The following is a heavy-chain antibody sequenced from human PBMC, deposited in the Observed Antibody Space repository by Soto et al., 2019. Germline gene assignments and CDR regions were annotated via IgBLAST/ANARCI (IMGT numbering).Heavy chain of an antibody. CDR2: IYYSGST. D-gene: IGHD3-22*01. Sequence: QVQLQESGPGLVKPSQTLSLSCTVSGGSISSGGYYWSWIRQHPGKGLEWIGYIYYSGSTYYNPSLKSRVTISVDTSKNQFSVKLSSVTAADTAVYYCATYDSSDYYSGSPIGWFDPWGQGTLVTVS. J-gene: IGHJ5*02. CDR3: ATYDSSDYYSGSPIGWFDP. V-gene: IGHV4-31*03. CDR1: GGSISSGGYY.